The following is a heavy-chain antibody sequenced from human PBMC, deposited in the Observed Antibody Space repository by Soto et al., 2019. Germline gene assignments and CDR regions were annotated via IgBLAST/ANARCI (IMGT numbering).Heavy chain of an antibody. CDR1: GGSVSSGSYY. Sequence: SETLSLTCTVSGGSVSSGSYYWSWIRQPPGKGLEWIGYIYYSGSTNYNPSLKSRVTISVDTSKNQFSLKLSSVTAADTAVYYCAGILSGYDWYYFDYWGQGTLVTVSS. CDR2: IYYSGST. J-gene: IGHJ4*02. CDR3: AGILSGYDWYYFDY. D-gene: IGHD5-12*01. V-gene: IGHV4-61*01.